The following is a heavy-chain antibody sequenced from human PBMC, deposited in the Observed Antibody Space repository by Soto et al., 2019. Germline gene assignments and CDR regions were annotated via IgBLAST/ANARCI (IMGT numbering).Heavy chain of an antibody. CDR1: GGSFSGYY. Sequence: SETLSLTCAVYGGSFSGYYWSWIRQPPGKGLEWIGEINHSGSTNYNPSLKSRVTISVDTSKNQFSLKLSSVTAADTAVYYCARGPPQIYYYYYYYMDVWGKGTTVTVSS. CDR3: ARGPPQIYYYYYYYMDV. J-gene: IGHJ6*03. CDR2: INHSGST. V-gene: IGHV4-34*01.